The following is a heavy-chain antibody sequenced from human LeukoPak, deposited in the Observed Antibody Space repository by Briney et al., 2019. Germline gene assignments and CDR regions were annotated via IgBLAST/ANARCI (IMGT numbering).Heavy chain of an antibody. CDR3: AKDGSGSYYIFDY. D-gene: IGHD1-26*01. CDR1: GFTFSSYA. J-gene: IGHJ4*02. V-gene: IGHV3-23*01. Sequence: GASLRLSCAASGFTFSSYAMSWVRQAPGKGLEWVSAISGSGGSTYYADSVKGRFTISRDNSKNTLYLQMNCLRAEDTAVYYCAKDGSGSYYIFDYWGQGTLVTVSS. CDR2: ISGSGGST.